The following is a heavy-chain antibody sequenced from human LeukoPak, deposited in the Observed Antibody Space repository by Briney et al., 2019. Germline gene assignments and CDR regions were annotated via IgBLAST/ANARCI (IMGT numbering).Heavy chain of an antibody. D-gene: IGHD3-10*01. V-gene: IGHV3-30*02. Sequence: PGGSLRLSCAASGFTFSTYVMHWVRQAPGKGLDWVAIIWHDGTNKYYADSVKGRFTISRDNSKNMLYLQMNSLRAEDTAVYYCAKDSGELLYGDAFDIWGQGTMVRVSS. CDR2: IWHDGTNK. CDR3: AKDSGELLYGDAFDI. J-gene: IGHJ3*02. CDR1: GFTFSTYV.